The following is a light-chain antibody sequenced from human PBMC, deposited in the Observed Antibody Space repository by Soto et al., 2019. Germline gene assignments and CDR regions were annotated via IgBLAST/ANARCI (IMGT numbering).Light chain of an antibody. CDR1: QSISSW. V-gene: IGKV1-5*01. CDR2: DAS. Sequence: DIQMTQSPSTLSASVGDRVTITCRASQSISSWLAWYQQKPGKAPKLLIYDASSLESGVPARFSGGGSGAEYTLTISSLQPEDFATYYCQQYDRYSWTFGQGTKVDIK. CDR3: QQYDRYSWT. J-gene: IGKJ1*01.